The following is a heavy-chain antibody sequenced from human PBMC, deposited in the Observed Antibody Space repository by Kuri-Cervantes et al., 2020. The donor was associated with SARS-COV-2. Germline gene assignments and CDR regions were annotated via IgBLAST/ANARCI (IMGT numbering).Heavy chain of an antibody. J-gene: IGHJ4*02. CDR2: ISYDGSNK. V-gene: IGHV3-30*03. CDR1: GGSISSYY. Sequence: LSLTGTVSGGSISSYYWSWIRQPPGKGLEWVAVISYDGSNKYYADSVKGRFTISRDNSKNTLYLQMNSLRAEDTAVYYCTTFYTLDVFDYWGQGTLVTVSS. CDR3: TTFYTLDVFDY. D-gene: IGHD2-2*02.